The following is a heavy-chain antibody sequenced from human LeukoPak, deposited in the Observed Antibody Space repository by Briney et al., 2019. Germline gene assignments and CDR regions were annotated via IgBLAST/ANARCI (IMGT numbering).Heavy chain of an antibody. J-gene: IGHJ5*02. V-gene: IGHV3-7*01. CDR3: ARAYSSGWYQQPGWFDP. CDR1: GFTFSSYW. CDR2: IKQAGSAK. Sequence: PGGSLRLSCAASGFTFSSYWMSWVRQAPGKGLEWVANIKQAGSAKYYVDSVKGRFTISRDNAKNSLSLQMNSLRAEDTAVYYCARAYSSGWYQQPGWFDPWGQGTLVTVSS. D-gene: IGHD6-19*01.